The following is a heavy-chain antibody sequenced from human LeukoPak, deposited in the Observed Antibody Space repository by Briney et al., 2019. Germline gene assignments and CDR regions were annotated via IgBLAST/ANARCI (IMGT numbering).Heavy chain of an antibody. D-gene: IGHD4-17*01. CDR2: IYNSENT. Sequence: SETLSLTCTVSGDSFNNYYWSWIRQPAGKGLEWIGQIYNSENTNYNPSLKSRVSMSVDTSKNQFSLELSSVSAADTAVYYCTRDTGTTGEVKFDPWGQGTLVTVSS. CDR1: GDSFNNYY. CDR3: TRDTGTTGEVKFDP. J-gene: IGHJ5*02. V-gene: IGHV4-4*07.